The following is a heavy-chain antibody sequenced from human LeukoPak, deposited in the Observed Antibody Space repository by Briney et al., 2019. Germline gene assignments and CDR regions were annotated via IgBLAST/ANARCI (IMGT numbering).Heavy chain of an antibody. CDR2: INAGNGNT. D-gene: IGHD2-2*01. CDR1: GYTFTSYA. J-gene: IGHJ4*02. V-gene: IGHV1-3*01. CDR3: ARGYCDSTSCASFDY. Sequence: RASVKVSCKASGYTFTSYAMHWVRQAPGQRLEWMGWINAGNGNTKYSQKFQGRVTITRDASASTAYMELSSLRSEDTVIYYCARGYCDSTSCASFDYWGQGALVTVSS.